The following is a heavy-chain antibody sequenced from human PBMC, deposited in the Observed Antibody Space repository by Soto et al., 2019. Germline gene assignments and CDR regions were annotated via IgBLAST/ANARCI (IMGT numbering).Heavy chain of an antibody. V-gene: IGHV3-21*06. CDR2: ISISSSDR. CDR1: GFTLRSYT. J-gene: IGHJ4*01. Sequence: WGSLGLSCAFCGFTLRSYTMNGVRKAPGKGLEWVSSISISSSDRYYADSVRGRFTISRDNAKNALYLQMNSLRAFATTVHIWVRQKNLLLWGQGILVTVYS. CDR3: VRQKNLLL.